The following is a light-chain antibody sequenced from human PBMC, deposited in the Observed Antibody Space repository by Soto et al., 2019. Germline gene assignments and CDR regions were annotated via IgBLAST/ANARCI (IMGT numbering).Light chain of an antibody. CDR3: CSRGGVSPTYV. Sequence: QSVLTQPASVTGSPGQSIAISCTGTNSDVGSFNAVSWYQQDPGKAPKLIIYEVTKRPSGVSDRFSGSKSGNTASLTISGLRAEDDADYHCCSRGGVSPTYVFGTGTKLTVL. J-gene: IGLJ1*01. CDR2: EVT. CDR1: NSDVGSFNA. V-gene: IGLV2-23*02.